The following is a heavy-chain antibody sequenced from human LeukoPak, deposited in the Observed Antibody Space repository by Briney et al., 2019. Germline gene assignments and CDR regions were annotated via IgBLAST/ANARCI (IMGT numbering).Heavy chain of an antibody. Sequence: GGSLRLSCAASGFTFSSYSTNWVRQAPGKGLEWVSSISSSSSYIYYADSVKGRFTISRDNSGNTLYLQMSSLRVEDTAVHYCAKDQVISGSEASDIWGQGTMVTVSS. J-gene: IGHJ3*02. CDR3: AKDQVISGSEASDI. CDR2: ISSSSSYI. V-gene: IGHV3-21*04. D-gene: IGHD2-21*01. CDR1: GFTFSSYS.